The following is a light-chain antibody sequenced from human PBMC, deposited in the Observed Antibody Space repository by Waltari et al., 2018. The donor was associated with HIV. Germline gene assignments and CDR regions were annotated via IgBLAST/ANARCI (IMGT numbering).Light chain of an antibody. CDR2: GKN. V-gene: IGLV3-19*01. CDR3: NSRDSSGNHVV. CDR1: SLRSSY. J-gene: IGLJ2*01. Sequence: SSELTQDPAVSVALGQTVRITCQGDSLRSSYASWYQQKPGQAPVLVIYGKNNRPSGIPDRFSGSSSGNTASLTINGAQAEDEADYYCNSRDSSGNHVVFGGGTKLTVL.